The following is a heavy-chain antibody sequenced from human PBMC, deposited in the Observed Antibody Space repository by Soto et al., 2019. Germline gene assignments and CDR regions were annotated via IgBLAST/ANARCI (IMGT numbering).Heavy chain of an antibody. V-gene: IGHV4-39*01. J-gene: IGHJ5*02. CDR1: GDSVNSNNVY. CDR3: ARSIVVVPAAMRGRFDP. Sequence: PSETLSLTCTVSGDSVNSNNVYWGWVRQPPGRRLEFIGNVYYSGITYYNPAFESRVTISVDTSKNQFSLRLSSVTAADTAVYCCARSIVVVPAAMRGRFDPWGQGTLVTVSS. D-gene: IGHD2-2*01. CDR2: VYYSGIT.